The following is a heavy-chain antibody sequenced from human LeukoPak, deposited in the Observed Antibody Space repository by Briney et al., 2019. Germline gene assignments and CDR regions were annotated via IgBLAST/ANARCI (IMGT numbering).Heavy chain of an antibody. CDR3: ARGSTRNFYDSSAGFDF. CDR1: GGSISSSSYY. D-gene: IGHD3-22*01. V-gene: IGHV4-39*07. J-gene: IGHJ4*02. Sequence: ETSETLSLTCTVSGGSISSSSYYWGWIRQPPRKGLEWIGNIYCSGSTSYNPSLKTRVTISLDTSKNQFSLRLTSVTAADTAVYYCARGSTRNFYDSSAGFDFWGQGTLLTVSS. CDR2: IYCSGST.